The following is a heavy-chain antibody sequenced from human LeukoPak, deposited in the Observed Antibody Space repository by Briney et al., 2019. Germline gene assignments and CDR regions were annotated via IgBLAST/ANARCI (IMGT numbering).Heavy chain of an antibody. D-gene: IGHD3-10*01. CDR3: VRASGSFDY. CDR1: GFTFTNAW. CDR2: IWSDGSNK. J-gene: IGHJ4*02. V-gene: IGHV3-33*08. Sequence: GGSPRLSCAASGFTFTNAWMSWVRQAPGKGLEWVAVIWSDGSNKYYADSVKGRFTISRDNSKKALYLQMNSLRVEDTAVYYCVRASGSFDYWGQGTLVTVSS.